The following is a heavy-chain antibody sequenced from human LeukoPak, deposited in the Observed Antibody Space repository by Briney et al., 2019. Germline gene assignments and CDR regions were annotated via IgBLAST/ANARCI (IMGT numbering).Heavy chain of an antibody. CDR1: GFTFSSYV. D-gene: IGHD3-9*01. CDR2: ISGTGGST. Sequence: AGGSLRLSCAASGFTFSSYVMSWVRQAPGKGLEWVSGISGTGGSTYYADSVKGRFTISRDNSKNTLYLQMNSLRAEDTAVYYCAKDGGEYYDILTGYYPRLYYMDVWGKGTTVTISS. CDR3: AKDGGEYYDILTGYYPRLYYMDV. J-gene: IGHJ6*03. V-gene: IGHV3-23*01.